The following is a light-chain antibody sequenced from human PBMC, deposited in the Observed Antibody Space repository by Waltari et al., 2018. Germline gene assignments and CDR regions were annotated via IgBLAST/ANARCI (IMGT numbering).Light chain of an antibody. J-gene: IGKJ1*01. CDR2: DAV. CDR1: QNINSNF. CDR3: QQYGSPPSRT. V-gene: IGKV3-20*01. Sequence: EVMMTQSPATLALSPGERATLSCRASQNINSNFLAWYQQKPGQAPRLHIYDAVNRASGIPDRFSGRGSGTDFTLTISSLEPEDFAVYYCQQYGSPPSRTFGQGTKVEMK.